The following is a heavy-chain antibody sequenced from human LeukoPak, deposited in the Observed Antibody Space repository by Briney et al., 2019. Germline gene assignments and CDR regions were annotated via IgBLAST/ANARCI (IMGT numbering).Heavy chain of an antibody. Sequence: ASVMVSCKDSGYTFTSYDIHWVRQASGHGLEWMGWMNPKSAHTGHAQRFQGRVSMTMNTSISTAYMELSSLTSEDTAMYYCTRGPSYHSKWVGGMWFDPWGQGTLVSVSS. CDR2: MNPKSAHT. CDR3: TRGPSYHSKWVGGMWFDP. D-gene: IGHD6-19*01. CDR1: GYTFTSYD. V-gene: IGHV1-8*01. J-gene: IGHJ5*02.